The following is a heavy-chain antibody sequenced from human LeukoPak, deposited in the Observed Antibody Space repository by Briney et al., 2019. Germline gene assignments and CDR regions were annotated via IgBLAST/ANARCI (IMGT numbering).Heavy chain of an antibody. CDR2: INHSGST. CDR1: GGSFSGYY. J-gene: IGHJ4*02. D-gene: IGHD5-18*01. V-gene: IGHV4-34*01. CDR3: ARRGQTAMVPIDY. Sequence: SETLSLTCAVYGGSFSGYYWSWIRQPPGKGLEWIGEINHSGSTNYNPSLKSRVTISVDTSKNQFSLKLSSVTAADTAAYYCARRGQTAMVPIDYWGQGTLVTVSS.